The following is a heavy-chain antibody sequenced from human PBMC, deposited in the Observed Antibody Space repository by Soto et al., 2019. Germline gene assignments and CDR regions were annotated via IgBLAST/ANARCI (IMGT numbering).Heavy chain of an antibody. CDR1: GCTFSSYA. Sequence: GGSLRLXCAASGCTFSSYAMSWVRQAPGKGLEWVSAISGSGGSTYYADSVKGRFTISRDNSKNTLYLQMNSLRAEDTAVYYCAKDWSRAPITGTTFYGGFDIWGQGKMVTVSS. V-gene: IGHV3-23*01. D-gene: IGHD1-7*01. CDR2: ISGSGGST. J-gene: IGHJ3*02. CDR3: AKDWSRAPITGTTFYGGFDI.